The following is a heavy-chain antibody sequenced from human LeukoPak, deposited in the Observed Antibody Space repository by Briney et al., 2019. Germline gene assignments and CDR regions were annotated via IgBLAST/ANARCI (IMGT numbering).Heavy chain of an antibody. CDR2: ISSSSSTI. V-gene: IGHV3-48*01. CDR3: ARSSGSSPGAFDY. Sequence: GGSLRLSCAASGFTFSSYSMNWVRQAPGKGLEWVSYISSSSSTIYYADSVKGRFTISRDNAKNSLYLLMNSLRAEDTAVYYCARSSGSSPGAFDYWGQGTLVTVSS. D-gene: IGHD1-26*01. J-gene: IGHJ4*02. CDR1: GFTFSSYS.